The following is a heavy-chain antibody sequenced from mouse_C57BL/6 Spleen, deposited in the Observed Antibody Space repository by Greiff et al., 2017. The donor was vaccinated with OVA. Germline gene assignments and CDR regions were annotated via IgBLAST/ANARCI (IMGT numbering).Heavy chain of an antibody. CDR3: ARHGGLRRGWYFDV. J-gene: IGHJ1*03. D-gene: IGHD2-4*01. CDR2: ISNGGGST. V-gene: IGHV5-12*01. CDR1: GFTFSDYY. Sequence: EVNVVESGGGLVQPGGSLKLSCAASGFTFSDYYMYWVRQTPEKRLEWVAYISNGGGSTYYPDTVTGRFTISRDNAKNTLYLQMSRLKSEDTAMYYCARHGGLRRGWYFDVWGTGTTVTVSS.